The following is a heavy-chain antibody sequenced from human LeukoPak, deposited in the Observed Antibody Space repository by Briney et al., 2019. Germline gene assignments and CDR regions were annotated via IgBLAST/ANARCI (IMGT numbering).Heavy chain of an antibody. Sequence: SETLSLTCTVSGGSVSSGSYYWSWIRQPPGKGLEWIGYIYYSGSTNYNPSLKSRVTISVDTSKNQFSLKLSSVTAADTAVYYCARVHYCDSSGYYASAFDYWGQGTLVTVSS. V-gene: IGHV4-61*01. D-gene: IGHD3-22*01. CDR3: ARVHYCDSSGYYASAFDY. CDR2: IYYSGST. CDR1: GGSVSSGSYY. J-gene: IGHJ4*02.